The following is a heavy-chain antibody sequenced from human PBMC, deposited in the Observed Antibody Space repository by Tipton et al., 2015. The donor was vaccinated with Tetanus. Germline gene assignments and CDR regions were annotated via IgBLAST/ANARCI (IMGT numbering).Heavy chain of an antibody. D-gene: IGHD1-7*01. CDR2: IYYSGSA. V-gene: IGHV4-61*01. CDR1: GGSVNDGRFY. J-gene: IGHJ6*01. CDR3: ARDRITGPTGRFSAMDV. Sequence: TLSLTCTVSGGSVNDGRFYWTWIRQPPGKALEWVAHIYYSGSATYNPSDASRATVSIDMSKNQFSLRLTSATAADTAVYYCARDRITGPTGRFSAMDVWGQGTTVTVSS.